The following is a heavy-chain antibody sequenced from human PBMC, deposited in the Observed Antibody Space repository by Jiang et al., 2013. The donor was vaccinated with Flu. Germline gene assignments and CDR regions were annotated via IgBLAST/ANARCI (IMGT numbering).Heavy chain of an antibody. CDR2: IIPIVNTP. Sequence: SGAEVKKPGSSVKVSCTASGGSFSNYAISWVRQAPGQGLEWIGRIIPIVNTPNYAQKFQGRVTITADKFTSTAYMELSSLRSEDTAVYYCARDWGLKSFWSGYYNYDFWGQGTLVTVSS. CDR3: ARDWGLKSFWSGYYNYDF. V-gene: IGHV1-69*04. D-gene: IGHD3-3*01. J-gene: IGHJ4*02. CDR1: GGSFSNYA.